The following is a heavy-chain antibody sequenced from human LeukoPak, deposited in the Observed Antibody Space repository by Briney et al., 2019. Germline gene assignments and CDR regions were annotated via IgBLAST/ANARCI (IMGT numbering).Heavy chain of an antibody. CDR1: GFTFSSYA. CDR3: AKETRGGYSYGYVFGDY. Sequence: GGSLRLSCAASGFTFSSYAMSWVRQAPGKGLEWVSAISGSGGSTYYADSVKGRFTISRDNSKNTLYLQMNSLRAEDTAVYYCAKETRGGYSYGYVFGDYWGQGTLVTVSS. CDR2: ISGSGGST. J-gene: IGHJ4*02. D-gene: IGHD5-18*01. V-gene: IGHV3-23*01.